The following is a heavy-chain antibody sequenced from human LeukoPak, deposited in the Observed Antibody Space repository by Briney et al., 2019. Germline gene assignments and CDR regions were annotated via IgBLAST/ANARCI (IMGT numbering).Heavy chain of an antibody. CDR2: ISGSGGST. CDR3: AKYYGSERGDYFDY. Sequence: GGSLRLSCAASGFSFTDAWMSWVRQAPGKGLEWVSAISGSGGSTYYADSVKGRFTISRDNSKNTPYLQMNSLRAEDTAVYYCAKYYGSERGDYFDYWGQGTLVTVSS. CDR1: GFSFTDAW. V-gene: IGHV3-23*01. D-gene: IGHD3-10*01. J-gene: IGHJ4*02.